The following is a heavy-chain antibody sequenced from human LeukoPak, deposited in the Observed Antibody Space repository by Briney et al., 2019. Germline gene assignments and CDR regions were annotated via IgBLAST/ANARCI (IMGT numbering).Heavy chain of an antibody. CDR3: ATEYGSYAFDY. Sequence: KFQARVTITRDTSASTAYMELSSLRSEDTAVYYCATEYGSYAFDYWGQGTLVTVSS. V-gene: IGHV1-3*01. D-gene: IGHD1-26*01. J-gene: IGHJ4*02.